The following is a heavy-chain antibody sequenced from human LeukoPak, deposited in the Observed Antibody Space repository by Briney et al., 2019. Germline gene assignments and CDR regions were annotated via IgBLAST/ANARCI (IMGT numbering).Heavy chain of an antibody. Sequence: SETLSLTCTVSGGSISSYYWSWIRQPPGKGLEWIGSIYYSGSTFYNLSLKGRVTISVDTSKNQFSLKLSSVTAADTAVYYCARRPISYFEKWGQGTLVTVSS. V-gene: IGHV4-59*05. J-gene: IGHJ4*02. CDR1: GGSISSYY. CDR2: IYYSGST. CDR3: ARRPISYFEK. D-gene: IGHD1-1*01.